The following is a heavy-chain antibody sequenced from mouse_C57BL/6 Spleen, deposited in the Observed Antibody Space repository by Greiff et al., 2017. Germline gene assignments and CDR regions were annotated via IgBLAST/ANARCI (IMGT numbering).Heavy chain of an antibody. D-gene: IGHD3-3*01. J-gene: IGHJ1*03. CDR1: GFTFSDYG. CDR2: ISSGSSTI. Sequence: EVQGVESGGGLVKPGGSLKLSCAASGFTFSDYGMHWVRQAPETGLAWVAYISSGSSTIYYADTVMGRFTIFRDNAKHTLVLQMTSLGSEDTAMYYCALGDVWYLDVGGRGPTATVS. V-gene: IGHV5-17*01. CDR3: ALGDVWYLDV.